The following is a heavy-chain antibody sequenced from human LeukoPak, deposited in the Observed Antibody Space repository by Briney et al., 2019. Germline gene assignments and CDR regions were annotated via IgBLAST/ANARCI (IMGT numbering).Heavy chain of an antibody. V-gene: IGHV3-NL1*01. J-gene: IGHJ4*02. D-gene: IGHD2-15*01. CDR3: AKEGGLGYCSGGSCYNSDY. CDR2: SYI. Sequence: SYIYYADSVKGRFTISRDNSKNTLYLQMNSLRAEDTAVYYCAKEGGLGYCSGGSCYNSDYWGQGTLVTVSS.